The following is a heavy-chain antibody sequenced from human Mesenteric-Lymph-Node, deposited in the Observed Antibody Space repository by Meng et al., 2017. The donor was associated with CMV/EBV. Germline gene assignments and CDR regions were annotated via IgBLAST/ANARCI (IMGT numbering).Heavy chain of an antibody. CDR1: EFAFSSCA. Sequence: TPEFAFSSCAMHWVRQAPGKGLEWVAIMTYDGSNKYYADSVKGRFTISRDNSKNTLYLQMNGLRAEDTAVYHSMTAIPPKSAPFFDPWGQGALVTVSS. D-gene: IGHD2-21*02. CDR2: MTYDGSNK. J-gene: IGHJ5*02. V-gene: IGHV3-30*01. CDR3: MTAIPPKSAPFFDP.